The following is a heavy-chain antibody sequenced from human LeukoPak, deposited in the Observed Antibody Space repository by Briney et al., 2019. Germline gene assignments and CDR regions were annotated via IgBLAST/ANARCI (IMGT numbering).Heavy chain of an antibody. D-gene: IGHD2-21*01. CDR3: ARINGWGSRIFDF. J-gene: IGHJ4*02. V-gene: IGHV2-70*11. Sequence: SGPALVKPTQTLTLTCTFSGCSLSTSGMCVNWIRQAPGKALEWLARLDWDDDKYYTRSLKTRLTISKDTSKNEVVLTMTNMDPVDTATYYCARINGWGSRIFDFWGQGILVTVSS. CDR1: GCSLSTSGMC. CDR2: LDWDDDK.